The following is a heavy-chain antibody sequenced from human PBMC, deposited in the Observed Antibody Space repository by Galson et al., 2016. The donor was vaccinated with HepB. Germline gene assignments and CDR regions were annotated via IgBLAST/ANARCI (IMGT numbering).Heavy chain of an antibody. D-gene: IGHD1-26*01. V-gene: IGHV3-11*06. CDR2: ITSRSYT. Sequence: SLRLSCAASGFTFTDYYITWVRQAPGKGLEWTSYITSRSYTNYADAVKGRFTISRDNARSSVYLQMDSLRVDDTAIYYCARARLSGLYTNLYYFDYWGQGTLLTVSS. J-gene: IGHJ4*02. CDR1: GFTFTDYY. CDR3: ARARLSGLYTNLYYFDY.